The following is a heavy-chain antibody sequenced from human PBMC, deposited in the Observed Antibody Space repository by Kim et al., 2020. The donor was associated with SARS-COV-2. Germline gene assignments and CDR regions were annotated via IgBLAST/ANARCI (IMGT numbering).Heavy chain of an antibody. D-gene: IGHD3-10*01. CDR2: INHSGST. V-gene: IGHV4-34*01. Sequence: SETLSLTCAVYGGSFSGYYWSWIRQPPGKGLEWIGEINHSGSTNYNPSLKSRVTISVDTSKNQFSLKLSSVTAADTAVYYCARAVFMVRGVIDPWGQGTL. J-gene: IGHJ5*02. CDR3: ARAVFMVRGVIDP. CDR1: GGSFSGYY.